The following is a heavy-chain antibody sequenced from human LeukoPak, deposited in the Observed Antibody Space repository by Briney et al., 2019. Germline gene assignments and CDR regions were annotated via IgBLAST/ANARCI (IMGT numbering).Heavy chain of an antibody. D-gene: IGHD1-26*01. V-gene: IGHV4-59*01. J-gene: IGHJ4*02. CDR2: IYYSGST. Sequence: SETLSLTCTVSGGSISSYYWSWIRQPPGKGLEWIGYIYYSGSTNYNPSLKSRVTISVDTSKNQFSLKLSSVTAADTAVYYCARAGIVGASYWGQGTLVTVSS. CDR1: GGSISSYY. CDR3: ARAGIVGASY.